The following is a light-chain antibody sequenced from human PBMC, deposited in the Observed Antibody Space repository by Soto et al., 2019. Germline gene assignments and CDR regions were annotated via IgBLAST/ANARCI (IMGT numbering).Light chain of an antibody. J-gene: IGKJ2*01. CDR3: QQADSFPYT. CDR2: AGS. V-gene: IGKV1-12*01. CDR1: QDISNW. Sequence: DIQMTQSPSSVSASVGDRVTISCRASQDISNWLAWYQQQPGKAPKLLIYAGSNLQNGVPSRFSGSGSGTDFTLTISSLQPGDVATYYCQQADSFPYTFGQGTKLEIK.